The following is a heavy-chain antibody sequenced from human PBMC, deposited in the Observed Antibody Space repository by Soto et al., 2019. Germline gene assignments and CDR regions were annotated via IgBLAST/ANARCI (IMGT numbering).Heavy chain of an antibody. V-gene: IGHV3-21*01. CDR1: GFTFSSYS. CDR3: ARDQAWAVVVNDAFDI. J-gene: IGHJ3*02. D-gene: IGHD3-22*01. CDR2: ISSSSSYI. Sequence: GGSLRLSCAASGFTFSSYSMNWVRQAPGKGLEWVSSISSSSSYIYYADSVKGRFTISRDNAKNSLYLQMNSLRAEDTAVYYGARDQAWAVVVNDAFDIWGKGTRVTVSS.